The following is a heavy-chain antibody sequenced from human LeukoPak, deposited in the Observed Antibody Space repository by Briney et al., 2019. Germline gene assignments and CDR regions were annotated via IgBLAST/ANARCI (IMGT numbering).Heavy chain of an antibody. Sequence: GGSLRLSCAASGFTFSSSWMSWVRQAPGKGLEWVANIKQDGSEKYYVDSVKGRFTISRDNAKNSLYLQMNSLRAEDTAAYYCARVWGLYYGMDVWGQGTTVTVSS. CDR3: ARVWGLYYGMDV. CDR1: GFTFSSSW. J-gene: IGHJ6*02. V-gene: IGHV3-7*01. D-gene: IGHD3-16*01. CDR2: IKQDGSEK.